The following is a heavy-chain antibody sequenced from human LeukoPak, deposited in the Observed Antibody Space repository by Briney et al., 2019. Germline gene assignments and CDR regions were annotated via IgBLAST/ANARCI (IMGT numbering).Heavy chain of an antibody. CDR1: GVSIRSYY. CDR3: ARDSAAGTPFDY. CDR2: IYSSGNT. Sequence: SETLSLTCTVSGVSIRSYYWSWIRQPPEQGLEWIGYIYSSGNTNYNPSLKSRVTISVDTSKNQFSLELSSVTAADTAVYYCARDSAAGTPFDYWGQGTLVTVSS. J-gene: IGHJ4*02. D-gene: IGHD6-13*01. V-gene: IGHV4-59*01.